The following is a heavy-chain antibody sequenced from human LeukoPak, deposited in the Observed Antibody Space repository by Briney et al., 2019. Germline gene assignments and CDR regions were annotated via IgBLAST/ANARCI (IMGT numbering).Heavy chain of an antibody. CDR1: GFTFSSYS. Sequence: GGSLRLSCAASGFTFSSYSMNWVRQAPGKGLEWVSSISSSSSYIYYADSVKGRFTISRDNAKNSLYLQMNSLRAEDTAVYYCARDFGSSGWSGAFDIWGQGTMVTVSS. J-gene: IGHJ3*02. V-gene: IGHV3-21*01. CDR2: ISSSSSYI. D-gene: IGHD6-19*01. CDR3: ARDFGSSGWSGAFDI.